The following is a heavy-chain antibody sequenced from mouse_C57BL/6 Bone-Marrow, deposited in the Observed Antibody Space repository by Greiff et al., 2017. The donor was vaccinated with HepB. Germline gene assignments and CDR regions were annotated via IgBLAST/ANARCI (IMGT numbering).Heavy chain of an antibody. D-gene: IGHD1-1*01. CDR2: ISNGGGST. CDR1: GFTFSDYY. Sequence: EVKVVESGGGLVQPGGSLKLSCAASGFTFSDYYMYWVRQTPEKRLEWVAYISNGGGSTYYPDTVKGRFTISRDNAKNTLYLQMSRLKSEDTAMYYCARRALRMGAYYAMDDWGQGTSVTVSS. J-gene: IGHJ4*01. V-gene: IGHV5-12*01. CDR3: ARRALRMGAYYAMDD.